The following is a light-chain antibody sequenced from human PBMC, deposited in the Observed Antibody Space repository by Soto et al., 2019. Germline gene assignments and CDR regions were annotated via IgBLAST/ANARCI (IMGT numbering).Light chain of an antibody. CDR2: GAS. CDR3: HQYGNSPPWT. Sequence: EIVLTQSPGTLSLSLGERATLSCRATQSISSNYLAWFQQKPGQATRLLIYGASIRATGIPDRFSGTGSGADFTLTISRLESEDFAVYYCHQYGNSPPWTFGQGTKVEIK. J-gene: IGKJ1*01. CDR1: QSISSNY. V-gene: IGKV3-20*01.